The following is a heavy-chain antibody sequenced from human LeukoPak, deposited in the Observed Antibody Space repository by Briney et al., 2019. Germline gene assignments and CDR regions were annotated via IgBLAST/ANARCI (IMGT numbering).Heavy chain of an antibody. CDR1: GYSISSSNW. J-gene: IGHJ3*02. D-gene: IGHD6-6*01. CDR3: ARNRGAARLNAFDI. V-gene: IGHV4-28*01. Sequence: SETLSLTCAVSGYSISSSNWWGWIRQPPGKGLEWIGYIYYSGSTYYNPSLKSRVTMSVDTSKNQFSLKLSSVTAVDTAVYYCARNRGAARLNAFDIWGQGTMVTVSS. CDR2: IYYSGST.